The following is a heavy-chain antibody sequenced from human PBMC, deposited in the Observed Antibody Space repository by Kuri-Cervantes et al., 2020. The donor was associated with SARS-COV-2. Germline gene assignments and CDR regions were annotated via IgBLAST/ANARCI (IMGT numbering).Heavy chain of an antibody. Sequence: SGPTLVNPTQTLTLTCTFSGFSLSTSGVGVGWIRQPPGKALEWLALIYWDDDKRYSPSLKSRLTITKDTSKNQVVLTMTNMDPVDTATYYCARSLMITFGGVIVPFDYWGQGTLVTVSS. CDR3: ARSLMITFGGVIVPFDY. CDR2: IYWDDDK. D-gene: IGHD3-16*02. J-gene: IGHJ4*02. V-gene: IGHV2-5*02. CDR1: GFSLSTSGVG.